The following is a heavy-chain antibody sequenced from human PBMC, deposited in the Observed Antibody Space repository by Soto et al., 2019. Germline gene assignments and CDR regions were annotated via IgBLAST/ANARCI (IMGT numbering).Heavy chain of an antibody. V-gene: IGHV3-74*03. CDR1: GFIFSSYW. CDR3: ARDRGYDAHDYYYNAMDV. Sequence: GGSLRLSCAASGFIFSSYWMHWVRQAPGKGPVWVARINSDGRNTKYADSVKGRFTISRDNAKNTLYLQMNSLRAEDTAVYYCARDRGYDAHDYYYNAMDVWGQGTMVTVSS. CDR2: INSDGRNT. J-gene: IGHJ6*02. D-gene: IGHD2-15*01.